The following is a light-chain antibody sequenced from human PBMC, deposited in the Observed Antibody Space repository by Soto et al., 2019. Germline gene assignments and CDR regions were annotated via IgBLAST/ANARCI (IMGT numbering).Light chain of an antibody. Sequence: DIQMTHSPSTLSASVGDRVTIPCRASQSISNWLAWYQQKPGKAPRLLIYDASSLESGVPSRFSGSGSGTEFTLTISSLQPDDFATYYCQQYNSYSWTFGQGTKVDIK. CDR2: DAS. CDR1: QSISNW. CDR3: QQYNSYSWT. V-gene: IGKV1-5*01. J-gene: IGKJ1*01.